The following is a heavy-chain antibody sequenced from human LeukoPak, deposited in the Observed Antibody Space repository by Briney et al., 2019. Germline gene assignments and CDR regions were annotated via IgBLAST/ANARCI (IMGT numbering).Heavy chain of an antibody. J-gene: IGHJ4*02. CDR1: GASISSSTYY. D-gene: IGHD4/OR15-4a*01. V-gene: IGHV4-39*01. CDR2: IYYSGST. CDR3: ARRVPGHYYFDY. Sequence: KPSETLSLTCTVSGASISSSTYYWGWIRQPPGKGLEWIGSIYYSGSTYYSPSLKSRVTISVDTSKNQLSLKLSSVTAADTAVYYCARRVPGHYYFDYWGQGTLVTVSS.